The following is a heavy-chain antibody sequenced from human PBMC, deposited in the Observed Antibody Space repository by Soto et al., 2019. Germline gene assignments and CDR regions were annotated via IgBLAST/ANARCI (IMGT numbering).Heavy chain of an antibody. D-gene: IGHD2-2*01. CDR2: ISLYSDGT. CDR3: ARVVPGAEAWFGT. Sequence: GXSVKVSGKTSVYTFSNYGITWVRQAPGQPLEWLGWISLYSDGTNYAQKFQGRVSMTTDTSTTTAYMELRSLRSDDTAVYYCARVVPGAEAWFGTWGQGTLVTVSS. J-gene: IGHJ5*02. V-gene: IGHV1-18*01. CDR1: VYTFSNYG.